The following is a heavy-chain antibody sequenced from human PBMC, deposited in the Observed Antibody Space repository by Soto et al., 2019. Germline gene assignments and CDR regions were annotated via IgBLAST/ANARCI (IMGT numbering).Heavy chain of an antibody. CDR3: ARAIVTPGTYYIDV. D-gene: IGHD4-4*01. CDR2: IYAAGHT. V-gene: IGHV3-66*01. Sequence: EVRLVESGGGLVQPGESLRLSCEASGFTVGTNYISWVRQSPGKGLEWVSVIYAAGHTCYPDSVKGRFTISRDKSLNTVSLQMSSLRVDDTAVYYCARAIVTPGTYYIDVWGKGTTVTVSS. J-gene: IGHJ6*03. CDR1: GFTVGTNY.